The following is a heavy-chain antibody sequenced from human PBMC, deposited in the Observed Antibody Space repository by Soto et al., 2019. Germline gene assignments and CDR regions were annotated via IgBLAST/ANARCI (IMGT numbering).Heavy chain of an antibody. CDR2: IIPIFGTA. J-gene: IGHJ3*02. D-gene: IGHD3-22*01. Sequence: AASVKVSCKASGGTFSSYAISWVRQAPGQGLEWMGGIIPIFGTANYAQKFQGRVTITADESTSTAYMELSSLRSEDTAVYYCAQGRAQDYYDTDGPGYAFDIRGQVTMVTVS. CDR3: AQGRAQDYYDTDGPGYAFDI. V-gene: IGHV1-69*13. CDR1: GGTFSSYA.